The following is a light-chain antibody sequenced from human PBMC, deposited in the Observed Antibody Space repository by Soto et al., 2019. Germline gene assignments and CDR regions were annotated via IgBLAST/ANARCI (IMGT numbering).Light chain of an antibody. CDR3: QQYHTYPLT. V-gene: IGKV1-5*03. J-gene: IGKJ4*01. CDR1: QRISTW. Sequence: DIQMTQSPSTLSASVGDRDTITCRASQRISTWLAWYQQKPGKAPKLLIYKASSLETGGPSGFSGSGSGTEFTLTTSGLQPDDFATYYCQQYHTYPLTFGGGTTVEIK. CDR2: KAS.